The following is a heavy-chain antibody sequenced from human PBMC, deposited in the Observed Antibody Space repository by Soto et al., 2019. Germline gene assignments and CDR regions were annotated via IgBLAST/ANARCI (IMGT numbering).Heavy chain of an antibody. Sequence: QVQLVESGGGVVQPGRSLRLSCAASGFTFSSYGMHWVRQAPGKGLEWVAVIWYDGSNKYYADSVKGRFTISRDNSKNTLYLQMNSLRAEDTAVDYCARANCGGDCYPTSLDYWGQGTLVTVSS. CDR1: GFTFSSYG. CDR3: ARANCGGDCYPTSLDY. D-gene: IGHD2-21*02. J-gene: IGHJ4*02. V-gene: IGHV3-33*01. CDR2: IWYDGSNK.